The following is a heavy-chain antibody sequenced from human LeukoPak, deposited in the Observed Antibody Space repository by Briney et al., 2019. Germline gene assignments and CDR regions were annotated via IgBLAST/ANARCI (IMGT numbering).Heavy chain of an antibody. Sequence: SETLSLTCAVYGGSFSGYYWSWIRQPPGKGLEWIGEINHSGSTNYNPSLKSRVTISVGTSKNQFSLKLSSVTAADTAVYYCARVGYDSSGYSAYWGQGTLVTVSS. J-gene: IGHJ4*02. CDR1: GGSFSGYY. CDR2: INHSGST. CDR3: ARVGYDSSGYSAY. D-gene: IGHD3-22*01. V-gene: IGHV4-34*01.